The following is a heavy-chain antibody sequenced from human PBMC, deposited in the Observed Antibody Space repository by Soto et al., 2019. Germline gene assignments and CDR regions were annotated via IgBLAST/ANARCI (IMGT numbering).Heavy chain of an antibody. CDR3: ARLLYSSSPDFDY. CDR2: IYYSGST. J-gene: IGHJ4*02. V-gene: IGHV4-39*01. CDR1: GGSISSSSYY. D-gene: IGHD6-6*01. Sequence: QLQLQESGPGLVKPSETLSLTCTVSGGSISSSSYYWGWIRQPPGKGLEWIGSIYYSGSTYYNPSLKRRVTISVDTSKNQFSLKLSSVTAADTAVYYCARLLYSSSPDFDYWGQGTLVTVSS.